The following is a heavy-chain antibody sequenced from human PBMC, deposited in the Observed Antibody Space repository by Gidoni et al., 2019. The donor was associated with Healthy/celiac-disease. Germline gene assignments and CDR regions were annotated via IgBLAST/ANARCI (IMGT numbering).Heavy chain of an antibody. CDR1: GGSISSYY. CDR2: IYTSGST. D-gene: IGHD5-18*01. Sequence: QVQLQESGPGLVKPSETLSLTCTVSGGSISSYYWSWIRQPAGKGLEWIGRIYTSGSTNYNPSLKSRVTMSVDTSKNQFSLKLSSVTAADTAVYYCARSPPGQEYSYGYKYYFDYWGQGTLVTVSS. V-gene: IGHV4-4*07. J-gene: IGHJ4*02. CDR3: ARSPPGQEYSYGYKYYFDY.